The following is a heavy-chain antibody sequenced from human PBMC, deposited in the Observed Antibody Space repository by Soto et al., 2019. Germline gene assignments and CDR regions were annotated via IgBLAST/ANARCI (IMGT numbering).Heavy chain of an antibody. CDR1: GFTFSSYA. CDR3: ARDVRKLRFFDY. J-gene: IGHJ4*02. V-gene: IGHV3-23*01. D-gene: IGHD3-3*01. CDR2: ISGSGGST. Sequence: PGGSLRLSCAASGFTFSSYAMTWVRQAPGKGLEWVSGISGSGGSTYYADSVKGRFTISRDNSKNTLYLQMDGLRTEDTAVYYCARDVRKLRFFDYWGQGTPVTVSS.